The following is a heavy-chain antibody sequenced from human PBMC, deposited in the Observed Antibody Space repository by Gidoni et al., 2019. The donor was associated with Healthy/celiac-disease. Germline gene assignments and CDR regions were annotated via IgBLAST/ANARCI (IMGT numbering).Heavy chain of an antibody. CDR1: GFTFSSSA. J-gene: IGHJ6*02. D-gene: IGHD3-10*01. V-gene: IGHV3-23*01. Sequence: EVQLLASGGGLVQPGGSLRLSCAASGFTFSSSAMSWVRQAPGKGLEWVSAISGSGGSTYYADSVKGRFTISRDNSKNTLYLQMNSLRAEDTAVYYCAREGWFGTEEPYYYGMDVWGQGTTVTVSS. CDR3: AREGWFGTEEPYYYGMDV. CDR2: ISGSGGST.